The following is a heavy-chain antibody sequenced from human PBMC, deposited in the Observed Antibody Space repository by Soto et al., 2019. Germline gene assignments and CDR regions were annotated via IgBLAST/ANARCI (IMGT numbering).Heavy chain of an antibody. D-gene: IGHD1-7*01. J-gene: IGHJ4*02. CDR1: GYTFTDYY. CDR2: IHPNSGGT. CDR3: ARDRNYDVVDY. V-gene: IGHV1-2*02. Sequence: QVHLVQSGAEVKKPGASVKVSCKASGYTFTDYYIHWVRQAPGQGLEWMGWIHPNSGGTKYGQKFQGRVTMTRDTSISTAYMELSRLTSDDTAVYFCARDRNYDVVDYWGQGPLVTVS.